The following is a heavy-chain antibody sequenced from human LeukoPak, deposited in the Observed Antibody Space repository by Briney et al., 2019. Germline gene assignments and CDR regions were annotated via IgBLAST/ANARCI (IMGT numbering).Heavy chain of an antibody. CDR2: ISPYNGNT. Sequence: ASVKVSCKASGYTFTSYGISWVRQATGQGLEWMGWISPYNGNTNCAQNLQGRVTMTTDTSTNTAYMELSSLRSDDTAVYYCARGRPESPFDPWGQGTLVTVSS. J-gene: IGHJ5*02. V-gene: IGHV1-18*01. CDR1: GYTFTSYG. CDR3: ARGRPESPFDP. D-gene: IGHD1-1*01.